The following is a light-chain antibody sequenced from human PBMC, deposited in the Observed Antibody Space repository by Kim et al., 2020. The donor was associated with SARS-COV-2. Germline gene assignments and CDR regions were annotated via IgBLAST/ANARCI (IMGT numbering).Light chain of an antibody. J-gene: IGKJ2*01. CDR2: AAS. CDR1: PGISNY. Sequence: SASVGDRVTIPCRASPGISNYLAWYQQKPGKVPKLLIYAASTLQSGVPSRFSGGGSGTDFTLTISSLQPEDVATYYCTKYNTAPHAFGQGTKLEIK. V-gene: IGKV1-27*01. CDR3: TKYNTAPHA.